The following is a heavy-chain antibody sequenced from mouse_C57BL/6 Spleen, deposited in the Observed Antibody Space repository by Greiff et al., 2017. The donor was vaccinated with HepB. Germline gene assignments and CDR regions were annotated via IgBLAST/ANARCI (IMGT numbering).Heavy chain of an antibody. Sequence: EVKLMESGGGLVKPGGSLKLSCAASGFTFSDYGMHWVRQAPEKGLEWVAYISSGSSTIYYADTVKGRFTISRDNAKNTLFLQMTSLRSEDTAMYYCARTYGNYRAMDYWGQGTSVTVSS. D-gene: IGHD2-1*01. V-gene: IGHV5-17*01. CDR1: GFTFSDYG. CDR3: ARTYGNYRAMDY. J-gene: IGHJ4*01. CDR2: ISSGSSTI.